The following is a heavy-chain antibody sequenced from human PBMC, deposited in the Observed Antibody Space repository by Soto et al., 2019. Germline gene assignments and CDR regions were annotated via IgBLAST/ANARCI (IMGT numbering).Heavy chain of an antibody. J-gene: IGHJ5*02. V-gene: IGHV2-5*02. D-gene: IGHD1-26*01. CDR1: GFSLSTSGVG. CDR3: AHSRIVGARSTWFDP. Sequence: QITLKESGPTLVKPTQTLTLTCTFSGFSLSTSGVGVGWIRQPPGKALEWLALIYWDDDNRYSPSLKSRLTISKDTSKNQVVLTMTNMDPVDTATYYCAHSRIVGARSTWFDPWGQGTLVTVSS. CDR2: IYWDDDN.